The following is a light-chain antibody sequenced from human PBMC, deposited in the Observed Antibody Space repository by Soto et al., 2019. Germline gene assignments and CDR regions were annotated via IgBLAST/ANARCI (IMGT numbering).Light chain of an antibody. CDR3: AAWDDSLNGHV. CDR2: GNS. V-gene: IGLV1-40*01. CDR1: SSNIGAGYD. J-gene: IGLJ1*01. Sequence: QSVLTQPPSVSGAPGQRVTISCTGSSSNIGAGYDVHWYQQLPGTAPKLLISGNSNRPSGVPERFSGSKSGTSASLAISGLQSEDEADYYCAAWDDSLNGHVFGTGTKVTVL.